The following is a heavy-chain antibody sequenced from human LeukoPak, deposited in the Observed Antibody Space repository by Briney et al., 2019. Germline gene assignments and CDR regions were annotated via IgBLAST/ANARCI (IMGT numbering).Heavy chain of an antibody. Sequence: GGSLRLSCAASGFTFSSYWMSWVRQAPGKGVEWVANIKQDGSEKYYVDSVKGRFTISRDNAKNSLYLQMNSLRAEDTAVYYCARVVVGEQWLAFYYFDYWGQGTLVTVSS. CDR1: GFTFSSYW. J-gene: IGHJ4*02. CDR2: IKQDGSEK. D-gene: IGHD6-19*01. CDR3: ARVVVGEQWLAFYYFDY. V-gene: IGHV3-7*01.